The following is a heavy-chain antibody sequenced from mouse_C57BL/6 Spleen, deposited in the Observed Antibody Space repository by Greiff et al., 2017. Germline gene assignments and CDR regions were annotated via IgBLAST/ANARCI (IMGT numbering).Heavy chain of an antibody. D-gene: IGHD3-2*02. CDR1: GYTFTSYW. CDR2: IDPSDSYT. Sequence: VQLQQPGAELVKPGASVKLSCKASGYTFTSYWMQWVKQRPGQGLEWIGEIDPSDSYTNYNQKFKGKATLTVDTSSSTAYRQLSSLTSEDSAVYYCANTRPSEGWFAYWGQGTLVTVSA. CDR3: ANTRPSEGWFAY. J-gene: IGHJ3*01. V-gene: IGHV1-50*01.